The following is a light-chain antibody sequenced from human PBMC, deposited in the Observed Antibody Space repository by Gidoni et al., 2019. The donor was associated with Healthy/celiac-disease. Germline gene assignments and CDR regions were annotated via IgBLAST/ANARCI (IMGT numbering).Light chain of an antibody. V-gene: IGKV3-11*01. Sequence: DIVLTQSPATLSLSPGERATLSCRASQSVSSYLAWYQQKPGQAPKLLIYDASNWATGIPATFRGSGSETDFTRTIRSLETEDFAVYYCQQRSNWPRGITVGPGAKVGIK. CDR3: QQRSNWPRGIT. CDR1: QSVSSY. J-gene: IGKJ3*01. CDR2: DAS.